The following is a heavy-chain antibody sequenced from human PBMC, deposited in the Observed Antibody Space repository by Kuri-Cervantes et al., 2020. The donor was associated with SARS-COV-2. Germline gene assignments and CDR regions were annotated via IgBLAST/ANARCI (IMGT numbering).Heavy chain of an antibody. J-gene: IGHJ5*02. CDR2: IYYSGST. D-gene: IGHD3-22*01. V-gene: IGHV4-39*01. CDR3: ATFYYYDSSGYYGWFDP. Sequence: SETLSLTCTVSGVSVGSSRYYWGWIRQPPGKGLEWLGTIYYSGSTYYNPSLKSRVTISVDTSWNQFSLKLSSVTASDTAVYYCATFYYYDSSGYYGWFDPWGQGVLVTVSS. CDR1: GVSVGSSRYY.